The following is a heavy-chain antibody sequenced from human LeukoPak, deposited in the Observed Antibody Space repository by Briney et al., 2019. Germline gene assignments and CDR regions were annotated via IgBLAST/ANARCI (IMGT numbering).Heavy chain of an antibody. CDR2: ISGSGGNT. V-gene: IGHV3-23*01. J-gene: IGHJ4*02. D-gene: IGHD2-21*01. Sequence: PGGSLRLSCAASGFTFSSYAMSWVRQAPGKGLEWVSAISGSGGNTYYADSVKGQFTISRDNSKNTLYLQMNSLRAEDTAVYYCAKDLHIVVVIATRDFDYWGQGTLVTVSS. CDR3: AKDLHIVVVIATRDFDY. CDR1: GFTFSSYA.